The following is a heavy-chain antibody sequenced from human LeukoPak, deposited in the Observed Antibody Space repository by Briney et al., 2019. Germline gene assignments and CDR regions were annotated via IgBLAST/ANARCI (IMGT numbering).Heavy chain of an antibody. J-gene: IGHJ3*01. CDR3: ARVLLGMSAFDL. V-gene: IGHV3-30*04. CDR1: GFTFSSYA. CDR2: ISYDGSNE. Sequence: PGRSLRLSCAASGFTFSSYAMHWVRQAPGKGLEWVAVISYDGSNEYYAGSVKGRFTISRDNAKNSLFLQMNSLRADDTAVYSCARVLLGMSAFDLWGQGTMVSVSS. D-gene: IGHD3-9*01.